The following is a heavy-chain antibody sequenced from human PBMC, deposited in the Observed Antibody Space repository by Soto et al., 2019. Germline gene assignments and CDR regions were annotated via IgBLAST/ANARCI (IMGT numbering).Heavy chain of an antibody. CDR2: IYSAGSA. CDR1: GFTVSSYY. J-gene: IGHJ4*02. D-gene: IGHD2-2*01. V-gene: IGHV3-66*01. Sequence: EVQLVESGGGLVQPGGSLRLSCAASGFTVSSYYMSWVRQAPGKGLEWVSVIYSAGSADFADSVKGRFTISRDNSKNTLYLQMSSLRAEDTAVYYYARVPSTSYHYFDYWGQGTLVTVSS. CDR3: ARVPSTSYHYFDY.